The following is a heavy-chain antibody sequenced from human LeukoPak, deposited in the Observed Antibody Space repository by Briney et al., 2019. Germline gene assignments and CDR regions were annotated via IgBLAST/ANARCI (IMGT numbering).Heavy chain of an antibody. J-gene: IGHJ4*02. CDR1: GLMFRSIW. D-gene: IGHD5-24*01. CDR3: XXXXRSLQTY. CDR2: KKEDGTET. V-gene: IGHV3-7*03. Sequence: GGPLRLPCAASGLMFRSIWMTWVGLAQGKGLEWVPKKKEDGTETYYVASGKGRFTISRDNAKTSLYLQMGSLRVEVPAVYYWXXXXRSLQTYWGQGTLVTVSS.